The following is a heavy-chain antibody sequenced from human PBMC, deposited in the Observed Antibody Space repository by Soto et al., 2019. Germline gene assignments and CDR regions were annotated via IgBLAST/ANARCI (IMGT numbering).Heavy chain of an antibody. Sequence: EVQLVESGGGLVQPGGSLRLSCAASGFTFSNDWMTWVRQAPGKGLEWVANIKHDGSEKYYVDSVKGRFTISRDNAKNSLYLQMNSLRAGDTAVYHCTRDVGDGWGQGTLVTVSS. CDR2: IKHDGSEK. D-gene: IGHD3-16*01. CDR1: GFTFSNDW. CDR3: TRDVGDG. J-gene: IGHJ4*02. V-gene: IGHV3-7*01.